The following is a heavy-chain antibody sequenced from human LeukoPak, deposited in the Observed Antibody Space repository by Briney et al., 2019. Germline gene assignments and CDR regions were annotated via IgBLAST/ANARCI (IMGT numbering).Heavy chain of an antibody. V-gene: IGHV3-11*01. J-gene: IGHJ6*02. Sequence: GGSLRLSCVASGFPFGDYYMSWVRQARGQGLDWVACISGRGSDIYYADSVKARFTISRDNARDSLHLQMNSLSAEDTAVYYCARGFDCSSTSCSCMDVWGQGTTVTVSS. D-gene: IGHD2-2*01. CDR1: GFPFGDYY. CDR2: ISGRGSDI. CDR3: ARGFDCSSTSCSCMDV.